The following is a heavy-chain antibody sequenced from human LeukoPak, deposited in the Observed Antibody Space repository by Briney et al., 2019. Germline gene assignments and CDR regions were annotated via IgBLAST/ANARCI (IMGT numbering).Heavy chain of an antibody. CDR1: GYTFTSYD. CDR3: ARVRYVYDSSGYFDYYGMDV. CDR2: MNPNSGNT. D-gene: IGHD3-22*01. V-gene: IGHV1-8*01. Sequence: ASVKVSCKASGYTFTSYDINWVRQATGQGLEWMGWMNPNSGNTGYAQKFQGRVTMTRNTSISTAYMELSSLRSEDTVVYYCARVRYVYDSSGYFDYYGMDVWGQGTTVTVSS. J-gene: IGHJ6*02.